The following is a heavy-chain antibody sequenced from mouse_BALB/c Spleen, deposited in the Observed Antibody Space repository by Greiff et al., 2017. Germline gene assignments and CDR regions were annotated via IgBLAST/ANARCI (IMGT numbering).Heavy chain of an antibody. J-gene: IGHJ2*01. Sequence: EVQGVESGGGLVQPGGSLKLSCAASGFTFSSYGMSWVRQTPDKRLELVATINSNGGSTYYPDSVKGRFTISRDNAKNTLYLQMSSLKSEDTAMYYCARRDYYGSSTLFDYWGQGTTLTVSS. V-gene: IGHV5-6-3*01. CDR2: INSNGGST. CDR1: GFTFSSYG. CDR3: ARRDYYGSSTLFDY. D-gene: IGHD1-1*01.